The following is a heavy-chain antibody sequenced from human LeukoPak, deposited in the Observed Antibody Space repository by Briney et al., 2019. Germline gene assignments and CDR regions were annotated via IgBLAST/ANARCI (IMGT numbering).Heavy chain of an antibody. CDR2: INHSGST. V-gene: IGHV4-34*01. Sequence: SETLSLTCAVYGGSFSGYYWSWIRQPPGKGLEWIGEINHSGSTNYNPSLKSRVTISVDTSKNQFSLKLSSVTAADTAVYYCARDRTGTNLNWFDPWGQGTLVTVSS. J-gene: IGHJ5*02. CDR3: ARDRTGTNLNWFDP. D-gene: IGHD1-7*01. CDR1: GGSFSGYY.